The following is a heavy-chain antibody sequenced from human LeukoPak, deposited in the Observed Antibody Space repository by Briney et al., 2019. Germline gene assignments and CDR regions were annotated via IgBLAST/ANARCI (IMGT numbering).Heavy chain of an antibody. D-gene: IGHD6-13*01. CDR2: IDSSGDVI. CDR3: AKGTHSSSWHWFDP. V-gene: IGHV3-11*01. CDR1: GFTFSDYY. Sequence: GGSLRLSCAASGFTFSDYYMTWIRQAPGEGLEWLSYIDSSGDVIYYADSVKGRFTISRDNSKNSLYLQMNSLRVEDTAVYYCAKGTHSSSWHWFDPWGQGTLVTVSS. J-gene: IGHJ5*02.